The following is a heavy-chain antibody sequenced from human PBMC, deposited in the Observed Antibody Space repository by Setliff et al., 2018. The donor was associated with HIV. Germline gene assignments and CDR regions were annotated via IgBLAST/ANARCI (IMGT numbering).Heavy chain of an antibody. CDR2: IYTGGST. CDR3: ARSPPWGRYSYGSAFDY. D-gene: IGHD5-18*01. J-gene: IGHJ4*02. CDR1: GFNVSNSF. Sequence: PWGSLRLSCAASGFNVSNSFMAWVRQAPGKGLEWVSVIYTGGSTHYADSVKGRFTISRDNSKNTLSLQMNSLRAEDTAVYYCARSPPWGRYSYGSAFDYWAQGTLVTVSS. V-gene: IGHV3-53*01.